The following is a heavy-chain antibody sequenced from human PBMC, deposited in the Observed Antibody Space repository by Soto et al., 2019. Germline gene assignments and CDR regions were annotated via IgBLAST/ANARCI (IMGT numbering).Heavy chain of an antibody. Sequence: SETLSLTCAVSGGSISSGGYSWSWIRQPPGKGLEWIGYIYHSGSTYYNPSFRSRVTMSMDTSRNQFSLNLQSATAADTALYYCARESGENWTYEAHWGQGTLVTVSS. CDR3: ARESGENWTYEAH. J-gene: IGHJ1*01. CDR2: IYHSGST. D-gene: IGHD1-7*01. V-gene: IGHV4-30-2*01. CDR1: GGSISSGGYS.